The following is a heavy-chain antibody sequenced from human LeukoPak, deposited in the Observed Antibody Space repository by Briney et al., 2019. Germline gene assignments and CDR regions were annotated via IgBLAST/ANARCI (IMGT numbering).Heavy chain of an antibody. CDR2: ITPIFGTA. CDR3: ARVSGGIAYYYYYYMDV. J-gene: IGHJ6*03. V-gene: IGHV1-69*06. Sequence: ASVKVSCKASGGTFSSYAISWVRQAPGQGLEWMGGITPIFGTANYAQKFQGRVTITADKSTSTAYMELSSLRSEDTAVYYCARVSGGIAYYYYYYMDVWGKGTTVTVSS. D-gene: IGHD3-10*01. CDR1: GGTFSSYA.